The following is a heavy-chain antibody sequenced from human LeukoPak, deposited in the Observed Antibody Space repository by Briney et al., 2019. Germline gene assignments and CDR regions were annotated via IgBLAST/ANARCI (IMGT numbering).Heavy chain of an antibody. CDR1: GFAFSFYA. D-gene: IGHD6-19*01. Sequence: PGGPLRLSCAASGFAFSFYAMIWLRQPPGKGLEWVSTINANSGTTSYAASVRGRFTISRDNSKNTLYLQVNTLRADDAATYYCAKPISGGLAVTADWFHPWGQGTLVVVSS. J-gene: IGHJ5*01. CDR3: AKPISGGLAVTADWFHP. CDR2: INANSGTT. V-gene: IGHV3-23*01.